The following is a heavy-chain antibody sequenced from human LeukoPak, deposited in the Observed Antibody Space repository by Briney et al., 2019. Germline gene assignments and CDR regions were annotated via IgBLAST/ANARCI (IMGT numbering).Heavy chain of an antibody. CDR3: ARAYLIDY. V-gene: IGHV3-7*04. CDR2: IKQDGSEK. J-gene: IGHJ4*02. Sequence: PGGSLRLSCAASGFTFSSYYMSWVRQAPGKGLEWVANIKQDGSEKYYVDSVKGRFTISRDNAKNSLYLQMNSLRAEDTAVYYCARAYLIDYWGQGTLVTVSS. CDR1: GFTFSSYY.